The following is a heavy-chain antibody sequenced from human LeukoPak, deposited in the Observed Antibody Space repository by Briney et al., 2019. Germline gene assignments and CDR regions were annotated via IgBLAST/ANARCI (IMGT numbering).Heavy chain of an antibody. CDR1: GDSITSGSYY. V-gene: IGHV4-31*03. Sequence: PSQTLSLTCTASGDSITSGSYYWAWIRQHPGKGLEWIGYIYYTGGTHYNPSLKSRLTISVDTSENHFSLKLSSVTAADTAIYFCARAPGAFDIWGQGTMVTVSS. CDR2: IYYTGGT. J-gene: IGHJ3*02. CDR3: ARAPGAFDI.